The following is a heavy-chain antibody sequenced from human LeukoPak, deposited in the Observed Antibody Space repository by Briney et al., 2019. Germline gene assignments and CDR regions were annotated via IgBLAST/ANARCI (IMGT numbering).Heavy chain of an antibody. Sequence: GGSLRLSCAASGFTFSSYGMNWVRQAPGKGLEWVSYISSSSSTTYYADSVKGRFTISRDNAKNSLYLQMNSLRAEDTAVYYCAREGSYYYGSGSYHPNDYWGQGTLVTVSP. J-gene: IGHJ4*02. CDR2: ISSSSSTT. CDR1: GFTFSSYG. D-gene: IGHD3-10*01. V-gene: IGHV3-48*04. CDR3: AREGSYYYGSGSYHPNDY.